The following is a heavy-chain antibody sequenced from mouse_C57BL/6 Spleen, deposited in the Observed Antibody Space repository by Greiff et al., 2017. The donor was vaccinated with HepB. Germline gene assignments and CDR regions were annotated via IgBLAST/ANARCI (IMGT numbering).Heavy chain of an antibody. CDR3: TRGRLPFAY. J-gene: IGHJ3*01. V-gene: IGHV1-15*01. CDR2: IDPETGGT. CDR1: GYTFTDYE. Sequence: VQLVESGAELVRPGASVTLSCKASGYTFTDYEMHWVKQTPVHGLEWIGAIDPETGGTAYNQKFKGKAILTADKSSSTAYMELRSLTSEDSAVYYCTRGRLPFAYWGQGTLVTVSA. D-gene: IGHD2-2*01.